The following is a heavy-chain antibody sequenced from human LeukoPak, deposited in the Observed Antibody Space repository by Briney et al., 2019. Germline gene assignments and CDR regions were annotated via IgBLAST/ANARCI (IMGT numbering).Heavy chain of an antibody. V-gene: IGHV7-4-1*02. CDR2: INTNTRNP. J-gene: IGHJ5*02. CDR1: GYTFTSYA. Sequence: ASVKVSCKASGYTFTSYAMNWVRQAPGQGLEWMGWINTNTRNPTYAQGFTGRFVFSLDTSVSTAYLQISSLKAEDTAVYYCARGPREQLGGYNWFDPWGQGTLVTVSS. CDR3: ARGPREQLGGYNWFDP. D-gene: IGHD6-6*01.